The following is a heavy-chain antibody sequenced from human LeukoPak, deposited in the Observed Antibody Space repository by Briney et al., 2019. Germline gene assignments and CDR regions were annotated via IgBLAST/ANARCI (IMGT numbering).Heavy chain of an antibody. J-gene: IGHJ4*02. CDR3: ARGGRDGYNSQRGFFDY. Sequence: GRSLRLSCAASGFTFSSYAMHWVRQAPGKGLEWVAVISYDGSNKYYADSVKGRFTISRDNSKNTLYLQMNSLRAEDTAVYYCARGGRDGYNSQRGFFDYWGQGTLVTVSS. V-gene: IGHV3-30*14. CDR2: ISYDGSNK. CDR1: GFTFSSYA. D-gene: IGHD5-24*01.